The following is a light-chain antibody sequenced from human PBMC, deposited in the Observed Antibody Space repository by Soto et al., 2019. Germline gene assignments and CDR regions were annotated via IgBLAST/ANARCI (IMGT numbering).Light chain of an antibody. CDR3: QSYDSSLRLAV. CDR1: SSNIGAGYD. Sequence: QPVLTQPPSVSGAPGQRVTISCSGSSSNIGAGYDVHWYQQLPGTAPRLLIYVSRNRPSGVPDRFSGSKSGTSASLAITGLQPDDEADYYCQSYDSSLRLAVFGGGTKLTVL. CDR2: VSR. V-gene: IGLV1-40*01. J-gene: IGLJ3*02.